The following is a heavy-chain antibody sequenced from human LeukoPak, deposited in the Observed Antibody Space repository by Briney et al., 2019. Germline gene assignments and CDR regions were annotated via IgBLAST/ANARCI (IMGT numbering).Heavy chain of an antibody. J-gene: IGHJ5*02. V-gene: IGHV5-10-1*01. CDR2: IDRSDSYT. CDR1: GYSFTSYW. Sequence: RGESLKISCQGSGYSFTSYWISWVRQMPGKGLEWMGRIDRSDSYTNYSPSFQGHVTISADKSISTAYLQWSSLKASDTAMYYCARQGGTVCSGGSCYSVNWFDPWGQGTLVSVSS. D-gene: IGHD2-15*01. CDR3: ARQGGTVCSGGSCYSVNWFDP.